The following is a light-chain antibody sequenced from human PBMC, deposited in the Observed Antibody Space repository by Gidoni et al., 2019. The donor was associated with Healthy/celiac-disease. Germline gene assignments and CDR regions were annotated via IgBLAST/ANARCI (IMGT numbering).Light chain of an antibody. CDR3: QAWDSSTALYV. V-gene: IGLV3-1*01. CDR1: KLGDTY. Sequence: SYELTQPPSVSVSPGQPASITCPGDKLGDTYACWYQQQPGQSPVLVIYQDSKRPSGIPERFSGSNSGNTATLTISGTQAMEEADYYCQAWDSSTALYVFGTGTKGTVL. J-gene: IGLJ1*01. CDR2: QDS.